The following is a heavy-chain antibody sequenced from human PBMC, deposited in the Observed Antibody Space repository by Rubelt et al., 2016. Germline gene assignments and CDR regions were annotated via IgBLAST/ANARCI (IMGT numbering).Heavy chain of an antibody. CDR3: ARVARGSGLDP. D-gene: IGHD3-10*01. CDR1: GGSFSGYY. CDR2: INHSGST. Sequence: QVQLQQWGAGLLKPSETLSLTCAVYGGSFSGYYWSWIRQPPGKGLEWIGEINHSGSTNYNPSLKSRVPISVDTSKNQFSLKLSSVTAADTAVYYCARVARGSGLDPWGQGTLVTVSS. J-gene: IGHJ5*02. V-gene: IGHV4-34*01.